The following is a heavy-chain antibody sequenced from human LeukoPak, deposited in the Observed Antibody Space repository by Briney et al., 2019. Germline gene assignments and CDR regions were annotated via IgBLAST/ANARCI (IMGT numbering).Heavy chain of an antibody. V-gene: IGHV1-69*06. CDR3: STPEDRNAFDI. J-gene: IGHJ3*02. CDR1: GGMFSSYA. Sequence: SVKVSCKASGGMFSSYAISWVRQAPGQGLEWMGGIIPIFGTANYAQKFQGRVTITADKSTSTAYMELSSLRSEDTAVYYCSTPEDRNAFDIWGQGTMVTVSS. CDR2: IIPIFGTA.